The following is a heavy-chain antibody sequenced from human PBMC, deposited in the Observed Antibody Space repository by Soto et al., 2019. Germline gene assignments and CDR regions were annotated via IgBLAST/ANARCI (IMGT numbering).Heavy chain of an antibody. V-gene: IGHV4-39*01. CDR1: GGSISSSSYY. CDR2: IYYSGST. Sequence: SETLSLTCTVSGGSISSSSYYWGWIRQPPGKGLEWIGSIYYSGSTYYNPSLKSRVTISVDTSKNQFSLKRSSVTAADTAVYFCARLGSMIVVAHFDYWGQGTLVTVSS. CDR3: ARLGSMIVVAHFDY. D-gene: IGHD3-22*01. J-gene: IGHJ4*02.